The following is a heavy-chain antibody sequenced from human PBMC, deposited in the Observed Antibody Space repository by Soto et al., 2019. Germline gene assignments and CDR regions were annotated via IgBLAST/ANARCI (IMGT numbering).Heavy chain of an antibody. Sequence: ASVKVSCKASGYTFTGYYMHWVRQAPGQGLEWMGWINPNSGGTNYAQKFQGWVTMTRDTSTSTAFMELRSLRFDDTAVYYCVRDPDGHIDFDYWGQGTLVTVSS. J-gene: IGHJ4*02. CDR1: GYTFTGYY. CDR2: INPNSGGT. CDR3: VRDPDGHIDFDY. V-gene: IGHV1-2*04.